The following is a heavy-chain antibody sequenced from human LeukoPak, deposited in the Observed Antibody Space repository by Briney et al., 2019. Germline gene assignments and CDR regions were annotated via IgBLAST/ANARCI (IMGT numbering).Heavy chain of an antibody. J-gene: IGHJ4*02. CDR2: ISWNGETI. CDR1: GFTLDDYA. V-gene: IGHV3-9*01. D-gene: IGHD3-10*01. Sequence: GGSLRLSCAASGFTLDDYAMHWVRQPPGKGLEWVSGISWNGETIGYADSVKGRFTISRDNAKNSLYLQMNSLRADDTALYYCAKGSGITPVRDLDYWGQGTLVAVSS. CDR3: AKGSGITPVRDLDY.